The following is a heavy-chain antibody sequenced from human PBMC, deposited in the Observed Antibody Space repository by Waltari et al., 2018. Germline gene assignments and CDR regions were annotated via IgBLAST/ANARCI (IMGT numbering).Heavy chain of an antibody. V-gene: IGHV3-30*02. CDR2: IRYDGSNK. Sequence: QVQLVESGGGVVQPGGSLRLSCAASGFTFSSYGMHWVRQAPGKGLEWVAFIRYDGSNKYYADSVKGRFTISRDNSKNTLYLQMNSLRAEDTAVYYCAKDSRVGATSPPNYWGQGTLVTVSS. D-gene: IGHD1-26*01. CDR3: AKDSRVGATSPPNY. J-gene: IGHJ4*02. CDR1: GFTFSSYG.